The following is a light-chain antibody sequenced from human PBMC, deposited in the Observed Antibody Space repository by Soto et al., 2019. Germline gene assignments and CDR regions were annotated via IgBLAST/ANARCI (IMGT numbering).Light chain of an antibody. Sequence: EIVMTQSPATLSMSPGERATLSCRASQSVGSYLAWYQQKPGQAPRLLIYGASTRATDIPDRFTGSGSGTDFTLTISSLQSEDFAVYYCQKYNTWPYTFGQGTELEI. CDR2: GAS. V-gene: IGKV3-15*01. CDR1: QSVGSY. J-gene: IGKJ2*01. CDR3: QKYNTWPYT.